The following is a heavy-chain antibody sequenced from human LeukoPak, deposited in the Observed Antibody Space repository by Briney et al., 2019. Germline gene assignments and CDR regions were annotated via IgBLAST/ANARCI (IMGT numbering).Heavy chain of an antibody. CDR1: GGSISSYY. J-gene: IGHJ5*02. V-gene: IGHV4-59*01. CDR3: AREGSSSWYTWFDP. Sequence: PSETLSLTCTVSGGSISSYYWSWIRQPPGKGLEWIVYIYYSGSTNYNPSLKSRVTISVDTSKNQFSLKLTSVTAADTALYYCAREGSSSWYTWFDPWGQGTLVTVSS. D-gene: IGHD6-13*01. CDR2: IYYSGST.